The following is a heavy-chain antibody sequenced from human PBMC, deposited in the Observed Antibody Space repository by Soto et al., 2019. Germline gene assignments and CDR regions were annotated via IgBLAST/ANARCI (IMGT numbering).Heavy chain of an antibody. CDR1: GYTFTSYG. CDR3: ARDVGAAAGGGSWFDP. Sequence: QVQLVQSGAEVKKPGASVKVSCKASGYTFTSYGISWVRQAPGQGLEGMGWISAYNGNTNYAQTLQGRVTMTTDASTSTAYMELRSLRSEDTAVYYCARDVGAAAGGGSWFDPWGQGTLVTVSS. CDR2: ISAYNGNT. V-gene: IGHV1-18*01. J-gene: IGHJ5*02. D-gene: IGHD6-13*01.